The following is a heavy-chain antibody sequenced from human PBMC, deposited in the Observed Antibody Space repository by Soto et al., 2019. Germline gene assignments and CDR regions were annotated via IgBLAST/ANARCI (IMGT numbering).Heavy chain of an antibody. CDR2: IYYSGST. V-gene: IGHV4-39*01. CDR3: ARHVGSQQLEGDWFDP. CDR1: GGSISSSSYY. D-gene: IGHD6-13*01. J-gene: IGHJ5*02. Sequence: PSETLSLTCTVSGGSISSSSYYWGWIRQPPGKGLEWIGSIYYSGSTYYNPSLKSRVTISVDTSKNQFSLKLSSVTAADTAVYYCARHVGSQQLEGDWFDPWGQGTLVTVSS.